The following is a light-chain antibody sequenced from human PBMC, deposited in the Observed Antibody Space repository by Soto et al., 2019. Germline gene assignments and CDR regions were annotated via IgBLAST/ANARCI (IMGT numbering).Light chain of an antibody. CDR2: GAS. Sequence: EIVLTQSPGTLSSSPGERATLSCRASQSVSSSYLAWYQQKPGQAPRLLIYGASSRATGIPDRFSGSGSGTDFSVTISRLEPEDFAVYYCHQYDSSPLTFGGGTKVEIK. J-gene: IGKJ4*01. V-gene: IGKV3-20*01. CDR1: QSVSSSY. CDR3: HQYDSSPLT.